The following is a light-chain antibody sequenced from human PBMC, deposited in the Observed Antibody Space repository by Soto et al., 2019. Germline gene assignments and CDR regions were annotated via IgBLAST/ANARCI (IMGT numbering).Light chain of an antibody. CDR3: QPYGSSPA. CDR2: GAS. CDR1: QSVSSRY. J-gene: IGKJ1*01. V-gene: IGKV3-20*01. Sequence: EILLTQSPGTLSLSPGERATLSCRASQSVSSRYLAWYQQKPGQAPRLLIYGASSRATGIPDWFSGRGSGTDFTLTMSRLEPDDFALYYWQPYGSSPAFGQGTKVEIK.